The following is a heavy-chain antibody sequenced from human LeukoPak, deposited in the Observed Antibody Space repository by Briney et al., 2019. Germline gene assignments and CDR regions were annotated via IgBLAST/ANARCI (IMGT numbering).Heavy chain of an antibody. CDR2: INSDGSIT. Sequence: GGSLRLSCAASGFTFTTYWMHWVRQAPGKGLVWVSHINSDGSITSYADSVKGRFTISRDNAKNTLYLQMNSLKAEDTAVYYCARDAVDTANAVWGQGTTVTVSS. J-gene: IGHJ6*02. V-gene: IGHV3-74*01. CDR3: ARDAVDTANAV. CDR1: GFTFTTYW. D-gene: IGHD5-18*01.